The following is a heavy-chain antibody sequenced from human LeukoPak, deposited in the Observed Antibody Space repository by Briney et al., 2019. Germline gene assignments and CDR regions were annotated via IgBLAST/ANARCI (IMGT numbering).Heavy chain of an antibody. CDR1: GFTFCIHW. Sequence: GGSLRLSCAVSGFTFCIHWVYWVRQAPGKGLVFVSRINIEGGITKYADSVKGRFTISRDNAKNTLYLEMSSLRADETAVFYCASGITAEELVAMDYWGQGTVVTVSS. J-gene: IGHJ4*02. V-gene: IGHV3-74*03. CDR2: INIEGGIT. D-gene: IGHD1-14*01. CDR3: ASGITAEELVAMDY.